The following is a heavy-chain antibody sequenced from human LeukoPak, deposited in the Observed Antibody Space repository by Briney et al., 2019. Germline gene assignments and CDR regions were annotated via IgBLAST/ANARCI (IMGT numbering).Heavy chain of an antibody. Sequence: PGGSLRLSCAGSGFTFNNYAMSWVRRAPRKGLEWVSTIMIGGDGKHYADSVKGRFTISRDRSESTLFLQMDDLRADDTAVYYCVRAAPQNCYPSSCSLFDKRGQGTLVTVSS. CDR2: IMIGGDGK. CDR1: GFTFNNYA. J-gene: IGHJ4*02. CDR3: VRAAPQNCYPSSCSLFDK. V-gene: IGHV3-23*01. D-gene: IGHD2-2*01.